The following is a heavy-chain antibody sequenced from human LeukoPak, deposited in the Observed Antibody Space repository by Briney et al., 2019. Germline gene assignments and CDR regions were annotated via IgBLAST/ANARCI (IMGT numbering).Heavy chain of an antibody. CDR2: IYYSGST. CDR1: GGSISGSY. CDR3: ARLYNWYFDL. D-gene: IGHD1-1*01. V-gene: IGHV4-59*08. J-gene: IGHJ2*01. Sequence: SETLSLTCTVSGGSISGSYWSWIRQPPGKGLEWIGYIYYSGSTYYNPSLKRRVTISGDTSKNQFSLNLSSVTAADTAVYYCARLYNWYFDLWGRGTLVTVSS.